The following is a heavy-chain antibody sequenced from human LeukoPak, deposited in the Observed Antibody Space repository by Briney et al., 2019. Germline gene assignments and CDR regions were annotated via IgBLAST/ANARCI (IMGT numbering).Heavy chain of an antibody. J-gene: IGHJ4*02. CDR3: ARHYCSGGNCCYFDH. D-gene: IGHD2-15*01. V-gene: IGHV4-59*08. Sequence: PSETLSLTCTVSGGSISGYYWSWIRQPPGQGLEWIGFIYYRGTSKYNPSLMSRVTMSVDTSKNQVSLKLSSVTAADTAVYYCARHYCSGGNCCYFDHWGQGTLVTVSS. CDR2: IYYRGTS. CDR1: GGSISGYY.